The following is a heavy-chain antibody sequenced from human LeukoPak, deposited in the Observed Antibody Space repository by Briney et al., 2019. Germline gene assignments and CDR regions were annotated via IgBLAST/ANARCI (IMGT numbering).Heavy chain of an antibody. J-gene: IGHJ3*02. V-gene: IGHV1-69*01. CDR2: IIPIFGTA. D-gene: IGHD3-3*01. Sequence: SVTVSCTASGGTFSSYAISWVRQAPGQGLEWMGGIIPIFGTANYAQKFQGRVTITADESTSTAYMELSSLRSEDTAVYYCARARGIFGVVMDAFDIWGQGTMVTVSS. CDR3: ARARGIFGVVMDAFDI. CDR1: GGTFSSYA.